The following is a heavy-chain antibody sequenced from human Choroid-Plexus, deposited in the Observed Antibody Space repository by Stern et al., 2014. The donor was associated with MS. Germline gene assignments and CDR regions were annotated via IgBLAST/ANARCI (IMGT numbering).Heavy chain of an antibody. Sequence: VQLVESGGGVVQPGRPLRLSCVASGFTFGSCAMHWVRQAPGKGLEWVAGVSYDGSNKYYADSWKGRFTISRDNSQNTLYMQMSSLRPEDTAVYYCAKDRQYLTYFFAHWGQGSLVTVSS. J-gene: IGHJ5*02. CDR1: GFTFGSCA. D-gene: IGHD2/OR15-2a*01. V-gene: IGHV3-30*18. CDR3: AKDRQYLTYFFAH. CDR2: VSYDGSNK.